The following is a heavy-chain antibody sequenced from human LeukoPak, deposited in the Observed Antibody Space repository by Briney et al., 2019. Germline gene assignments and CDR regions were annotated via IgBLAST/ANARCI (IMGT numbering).Heavy chain of an antibody. Sequence: GGSLRLSCAASGFTFSTYWMSWVRQAPGKGLEWVANIKQDGSEKYYVDSVKGRFTISRDNAKNSLYLQMNSLRAEDTAVYYCASYCLSTRCQEPHVYWGQETLVTVSS. J-gene: IGHJ4*02. D-gene: IGHD2-2*01. V-gene: IGHV3-7*05. CDR2: IKQDGSEK. CDR1: GFTFSTYW. CDR3: ASYCLSTRCQEPHVY.